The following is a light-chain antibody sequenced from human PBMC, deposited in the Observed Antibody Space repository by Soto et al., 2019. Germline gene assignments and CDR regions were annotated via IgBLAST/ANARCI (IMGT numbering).Light chain of an antibody. CDR3: QHAASFPLIT. CDR2: AAS. V-gene: IGKV1-12*01. CDR1: EDISTW. J-gene: IGKJ5*01. Sequence: DIQRTQSPSSVSASVGARVTINCRSSEDISTWLAWYQQKPGKAHKLMIYAASSLQSGVPSRFSGSVSGTDFTLTIRRLQPEDFATYYGQHAASFPLITVCPLTRLEIK.